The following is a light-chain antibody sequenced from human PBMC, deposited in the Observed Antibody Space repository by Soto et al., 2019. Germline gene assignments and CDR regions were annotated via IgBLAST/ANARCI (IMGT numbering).Light chain of an antibody. CDR2: GAS. J-gene: IGKJ1*01. Sequence: EIVLTQSPGTLSLSPWERATLSCRTSQSVTSSYLAWWQQKPGQAPRLLIYGASSRATGIPDRFSGSGSGTDFTLTISRLEPEDFAVYYCQQYGSSGTFGQGTKVDIK. CDR3: QQYGSSGT. CDR1: QSVTSSY. V-gene: IGKV3-20*01.